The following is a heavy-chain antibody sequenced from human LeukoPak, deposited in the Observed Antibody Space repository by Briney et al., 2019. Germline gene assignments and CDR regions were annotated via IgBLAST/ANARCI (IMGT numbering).Heavy chain of an antibody. Sequence: GGSLRLSCAVSGITLSNYGMSWVRQAQGQGLEWVAGLSGSGGGTNYADSVQGRFTISRDNPKNTLYLQMNSLRAEDTAVYYCAIGGVIWRMDVWGQGTTVTVSS. D-gene: IGHD2/OR15-2a*01. V-gene: IGHV3-23*01. CDR1: GITLSNYG. J-gene: IGHJ6*02. CDR3: AIGGVIWRMDV. CDR2: LSGSGGGT.